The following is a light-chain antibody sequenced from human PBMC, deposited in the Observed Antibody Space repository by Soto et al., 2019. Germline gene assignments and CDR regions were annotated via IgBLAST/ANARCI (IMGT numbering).Light chain of an antibody. V-gene: IGKV1-8*01. CDR2: ATS. Sequence: AIRMTQSPSSLSASTGDRVTITCRASQGISSYLAWYQQKPGKAPKLLIYATSKLHSGVPSRFSGSGPGSDFTLTSSCLQSEDFATYYCQQYYSPLTFGGGTKVEIK. CDR3: QQYYSPLT. CDR1: QGISSY. J-gene: IGKJ4*01.